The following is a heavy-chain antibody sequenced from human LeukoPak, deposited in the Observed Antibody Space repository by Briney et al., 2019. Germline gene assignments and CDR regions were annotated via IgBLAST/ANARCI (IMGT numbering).Heavy chain of an antibody. Sequence: PGGSLRLSCAASGFTFSSYGMHWVRQARGKGLEWVAVIWYDGSNKYYADSVKGRFTISRDNSKNTLYLQMNSLRAEDTAVYYCARDSYSGYDSVLDYWGQGTLVTVSS. V-gene: IGHV3-33*01. CDR1: GFTFSSYG. D-gene: IGHD5-12*01. CDR3: ARDSYSGYDSVLDY. CDR2: IWYDGSNK. J-gene: IGHJ4*02.